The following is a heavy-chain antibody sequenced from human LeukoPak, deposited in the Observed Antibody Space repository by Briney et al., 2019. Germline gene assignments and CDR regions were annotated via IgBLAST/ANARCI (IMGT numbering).Heavy chain of an antibody. D-gene: IGHD4-11*01. Sequence: PGGSLRLSCAASGFTFSGYGMAWVRQAPGKGLEWVSTISGSGSTKYADSVKGRFTLSRDDSSNMLYVQMSSLRAEDTAVYYCAKATGANPYSNYHRWFDPWGQGNLVTVSS. J-gene: IGHJ5*02. V-gene: IGHV3-23*01. CDR1: GFTFSGYG. CDR2: ISGSGST. CDR3: AKATGANPYSNYHRWFDP.